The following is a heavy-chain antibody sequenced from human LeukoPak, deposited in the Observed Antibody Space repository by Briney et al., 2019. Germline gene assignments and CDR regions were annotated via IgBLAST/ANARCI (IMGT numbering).Heavy chain of an antibody. D-gene: IGHD3-10*01. V-gene: IGHV3-23*01. CDR1: GFTFSNYA. CDR3: VKDTGLIRGVPDY. CDR2: ISGSGTST. J-gene: IGHJ4*02. Sequence: GGSLRLSCAASGFTFSNYAMTWVRQAPGKGLEWVSVISGSGTSTYYADSVKGRFTISRDNPKSTLYLQMNSLRAEDTALYYCVKDTGLIRGVPDYWGQGTLVTVSS.